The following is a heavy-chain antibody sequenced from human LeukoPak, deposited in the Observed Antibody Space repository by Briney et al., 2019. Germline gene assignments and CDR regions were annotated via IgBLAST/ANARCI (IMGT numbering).Heavy chain of an antibody. CDR3: ARGTYYDILTGPSAGYYFDY. CDR2: INPSGGST. Sequence: GASVKVSCKASGYTFTSYYMHWVRQAPGQGLEWMGIINPSGGSTSYAQKFQGRVTMTRDTSTSTVYMELSSLRSEDTAVYYCARGTYYDILTGPSAGYYFDYWGQGTLVTVSS. CDR1: GYTFTSYY. D-gene: IGHD3-9*01. V-gene: IGHV1-46*01. J-gene: IGHJ4*02.